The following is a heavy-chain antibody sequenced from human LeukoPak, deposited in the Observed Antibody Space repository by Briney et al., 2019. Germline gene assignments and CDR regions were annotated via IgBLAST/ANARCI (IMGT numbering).Heavy chain of an antibody. D-gene: IGHD1-26*01. J-gene: IGHJ3*02. CDR3: AANGSGSYYADDAFDI. CDR1: GFAFSSYG. Sequence: GGSLRLSCAASGFAFSSYGMHWVRQAPGKGLEWVAFIRYDGSNKYYADSVKGRFTISRDNSKNTLYLQMNSLRAEDTAVYYCAANGSGSYYADDAFDIWGQGTMVTVSS. CDR2: IRYDGSNK. V-gene: IGHV3-30*02.